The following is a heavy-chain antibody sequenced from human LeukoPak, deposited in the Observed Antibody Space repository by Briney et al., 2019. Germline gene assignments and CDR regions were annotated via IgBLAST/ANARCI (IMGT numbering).Heavy chain of an antibody. CDR3: AKSAQYCSGGSCYDDAFDI. Sequence: GGSLRLSCAASGFTFSSYAMSWVPQAPGKGLEWVSAISGSGGSTYYADSVKGRFTISRDNSKNTLYLQMNSLRAEDTAVYYCAKSAQYCSGGSCYDDAFDIWGQGTMVTVSS. J-gene: IGHJ3*02. CDR2: ISGSGGST. V-gene: IGHV3-23*01. D-gene: IGHD2-15*01. CDR1: GFTFSSYA.